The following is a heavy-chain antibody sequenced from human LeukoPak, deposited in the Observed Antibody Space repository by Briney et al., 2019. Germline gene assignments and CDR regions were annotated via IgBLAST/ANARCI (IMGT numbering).Heavy chain of an antibody. Sequence: PGGSLRLSCAASGFTFSSYAMSWVRQAPGKGLEWVSAISGSGGSTYYADSVKGRFTISRDNSKNTLYLQMNSLRAEDTAVYYCAKGGSYLPDYYYYYMDVWGKGTTVTVSS. CDR3: AKGGSYLPDYYYYYMDV. D-gene: IGHD1-26*01. J-gene: IGHJ6*03. CDR1: GFTFSSYA. CDR2: ISGSGGST. V-gene: IGHV3-23*01.